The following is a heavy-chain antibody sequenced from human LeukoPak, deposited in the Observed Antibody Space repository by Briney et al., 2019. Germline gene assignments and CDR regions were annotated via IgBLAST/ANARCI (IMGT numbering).Heavy chain of an antibody. Sequence: GGSLRLSCAGSGFTFSQDWMSWVRQAPGKRLEWLGLIKNKIDGGTTDYAVTVKGRFTISRDDSKNTLYLQMNSLKTGDTAVYYCSKYNPYDALDYWGQRTLDTVSS. D-gene: IGHD1-1*01. J-gene: IGHJ4*02. CDR2: IKNKIDGGTT. CDR3: SKYNPYDALDY. V-gene: IGHV3-15*01. CDR1: GFTFSQDW.